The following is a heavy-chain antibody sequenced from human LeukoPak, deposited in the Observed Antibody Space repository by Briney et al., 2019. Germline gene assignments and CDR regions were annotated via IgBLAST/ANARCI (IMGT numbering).Heavy chain of an antibody. CDR2: ISSSSYI. CDR1: GFTFSSYS. J-gene: IGHJ4*02. CDR3: ARAPTVTTPIDY. Sequence: GGSLRLSCAASGFTFSSYSMNWVRQAPGKGLEWVSSISSSSYIYYADSVKGRFTISRDNAKNSLYLQMNSLRAEDTAVYYCARAPTVTTPIDYWGQGTLVTVSS. V-gene: IGHV3-21*01. D-gene: IGHD4-17*01.